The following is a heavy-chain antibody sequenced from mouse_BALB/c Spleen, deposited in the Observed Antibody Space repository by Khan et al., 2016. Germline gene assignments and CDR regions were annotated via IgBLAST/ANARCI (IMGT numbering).Heavy chain of an antibody. Sequence: EVQLVESGPGLVKPSQSLSLTCSVTGYSITSGYFWNWIRQPPGNKLEWMGFISYDGSNNYNPSLKNRISITRDTSKNQFFMQLNSLTTEDTATYCCAREGLLLGFAYWGQGTLVTVSA. D-gene: IGHD3-3*01. CDR2: ISYDGSN. CDR1: GYSITSGYF. J-gene: IGHJ3*01. V-gene: IGHV3-6*02. CDR3: AREGLLLGFAY.